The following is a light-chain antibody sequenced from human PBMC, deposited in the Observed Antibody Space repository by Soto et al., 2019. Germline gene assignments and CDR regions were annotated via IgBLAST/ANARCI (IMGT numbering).Light chain of an antibody. CDR1: QSITSW. J-gene: IGKJ1*01. V-gene: IGKV1-5*03. CDR2: KAS. Sequence: DIQMTQSPSTLSASVGDRVTITCRASQSITSWLAWYQQKPGKAPKLLIYKASTLESGVPSRFSGSGSGTEFTLTISSLQPDDFANYYSQHRDTFGQGTKVEIK. CDR3: QHRDT.